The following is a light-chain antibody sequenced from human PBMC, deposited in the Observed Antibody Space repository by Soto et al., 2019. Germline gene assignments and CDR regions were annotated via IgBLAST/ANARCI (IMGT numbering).Light chain of an antibody. CDR1: QSVSSNN. Sequence: EIVLTPSPGTLSLSPGERATLSCRASQSVSSNNLAWYQQPPGQAPRVVIYGASTRATGITERFSGSGSGTDFTLTISRLEPEDFAVYYCQQYGRSPFTFGPGTKVDIK. CDR3: QQYGRSPFT. CDR2: GAS. J-gene: IGKJ3*01. V-gene: IGKV3-20*01.